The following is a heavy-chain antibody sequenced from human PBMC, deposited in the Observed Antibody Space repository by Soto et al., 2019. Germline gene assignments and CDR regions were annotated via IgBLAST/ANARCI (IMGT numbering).Heavy chain of an antibody. CDR1: GYTFSSYG. CDR3: ARDWYPRFDP. V-gene: IGHV1-18*01. CDR2: INPSSGET. Sequence: QIRLVQSGGEVRTPGASVKVSCKASGYTFSSYGITWVRQAPGHGLEWLGWINPSSGETNYAQKFQGRVTVTTDTSTTTGYMELRNLTFDDTAVYYCARDWYPRFDPWGQGTLVTVSS. J-gene: IGHJ5*02. D-gene: IGHD6-13*01.